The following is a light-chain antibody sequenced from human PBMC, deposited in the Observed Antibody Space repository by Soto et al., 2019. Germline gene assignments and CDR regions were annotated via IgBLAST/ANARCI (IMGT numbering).Light chain of an antibody. V-gene: IGLV1-44*01. CDR1: TSNIGRYS. J-gene: IGLJ3*02. CDR2: SDD. CDR3: AAWDDNLNGPL. Sequence: QSALTQPPSLSGTPGQRVTISCSGSTSNIGRYSVNWYQHFRGTAPKILIYSDDERPSGVPDRFSGPKSATSASLAISGLQSEDEAEYYCAAWDDNLNGPLFGGGTKLTVL.